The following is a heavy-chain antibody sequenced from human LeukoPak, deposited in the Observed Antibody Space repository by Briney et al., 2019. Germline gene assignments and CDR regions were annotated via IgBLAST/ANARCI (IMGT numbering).Heavy chain of an antibody. CDR2: ISGSTGST. CDR3: AKDGERGSYSYFDY. J-gene: IGHJ4*02. Sequence: WGSLRLSCAASGFTFSSYAMSWVRQAPGKGLEWVSAISGSTGSTYYADSVKGRFTISRANSKNPLYLQMKSLRAEDTAVYYCAKDGERGSYSYFDYWGQGTLVTVSS. D-gene: IGHD1-26*01. V-gene: IGHV3-23*01. CDR1: GFTFSSYA.